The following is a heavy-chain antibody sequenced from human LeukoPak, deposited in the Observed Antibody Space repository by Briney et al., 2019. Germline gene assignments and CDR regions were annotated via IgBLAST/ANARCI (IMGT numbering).Heavy chain of an antibody. D-gene: IGHD4-23*01. CDR1: GGSISSGDYY. CDR3: ARARGTSYYFDY. V-gene: IGHV4-30-4*08. Sequence: SQTLSLTCTVSGGSISSGDYYWSWIRQPPGKGLEWIGYIYYSGSTYYNPSLKSRVTISVDTSKNQFSLKLSSVTAADTAVYYCARARGTSYYFDYWGQGTLVTVSS. CDR2: IYYSGST. J-gene: IGHJ4*02.